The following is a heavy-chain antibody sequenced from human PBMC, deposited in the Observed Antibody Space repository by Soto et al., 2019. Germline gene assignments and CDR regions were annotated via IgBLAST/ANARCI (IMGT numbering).Heavy chain of an antibody. D-gene: IGHD2-2*01. CDR3: ARVPDR. Sequence: TSETLSLTCTVSGDSITSSKHYWSWIRQHPGKGLEWIGYIYHSGSTYYNPSLKSRVTISVDRSKNQFSLKLSSVTAADTAVYYCARVPDRWGQGTLVTVSS. J-gene: IGHJ5*02. CDR2: IYHSGST. CDR1: GDSITSSKHY. V-gene: IGHV4-30-2*01.